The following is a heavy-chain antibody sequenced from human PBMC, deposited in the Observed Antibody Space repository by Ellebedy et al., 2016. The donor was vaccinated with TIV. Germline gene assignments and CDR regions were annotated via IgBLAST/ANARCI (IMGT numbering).Heavy chain of an antibody. CDR2: FDPEDGET. Sequence: ASVKVSCKVSGYTLTELSMHWVRQAPGKGLEWMGGFDPEDGETIYAQYFQGRVTMTEDTSIDTAYMELSSLRSEDTAVYYCARDGCSGGSCYLVLFDYWGQGTLVTVSS. CDR3: ARDGCSGGSCYLVLFDY. D-gene: IGHD2-15*01. J-gene: IGHJ4*02. CDR1: GYTLTELS. V-gene: IGHV1-24*01.